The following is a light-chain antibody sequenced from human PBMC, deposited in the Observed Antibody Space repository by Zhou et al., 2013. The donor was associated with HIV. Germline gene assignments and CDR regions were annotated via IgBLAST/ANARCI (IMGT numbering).Light chain of an antibody. J-gene: IGKJ2*01. V-gene: IGKV3D-20*02. CDR3: QQRSNWPPYT. Sequence: IVLTQSPGTLSLSPGERATLSCRASQSLSISSLAWYQQKPGQAPRLLLYGASKRATGIPDRFSSSGSGTDFTLTINKLEPEDFAVYYCQQRSNWPPYTFGQGTKLEIK. CDR1: QSLSISS. CDR2: GAS.